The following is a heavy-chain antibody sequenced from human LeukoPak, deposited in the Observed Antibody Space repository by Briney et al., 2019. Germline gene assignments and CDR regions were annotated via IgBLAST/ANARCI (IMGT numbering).Heavy chain of an antibody. CDR1: GYSFTSYW. J-gene: IGHJ6*02. D-gene: IGHD1-26*01. CDR2: IYPGDSDT. V-gene: IGHV5-51*01. Sequence: GESLKISCKGSGYSFTSYWIGWVRQMPGKGLEWMGIIYPGDSDTRYSPSFQGQVTISADKSISTAYLQWSSLKASDTAMYYCARGSNSGSYSYYYGMDVWGQGTTVTVSS. CDR3: ARGSNSGSYSYYYGMDV.